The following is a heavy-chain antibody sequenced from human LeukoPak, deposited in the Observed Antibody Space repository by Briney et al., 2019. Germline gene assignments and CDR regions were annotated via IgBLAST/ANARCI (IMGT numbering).Heavy chain of an antibody. CDR3: AKGRRWLGY. J-gene: IGHJ4*02. Sequence: GGSLRLSCAASGFTFDDYIMHWVRQAPGKGLEWVSLISWDGVSTYYADSVKGRFTISRDNTKNSLYLQMNRLRNKATALYNCAKGRRWLGYWGQGTMVTVSS. D-gene: IGHD6-19*01. V-gene: IGHV3-43*01. CDR1: GFTFDDYI. CDR2: ISWDGVST.